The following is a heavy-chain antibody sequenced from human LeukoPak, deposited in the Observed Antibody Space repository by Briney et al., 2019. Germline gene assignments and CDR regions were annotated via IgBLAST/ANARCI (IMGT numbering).Heavy chain of an antibody. V-gene: IGHV3-15*01. J-gene: IGHJ4*02. CDR1: GFTFSNAW. D-gene: IGHD3-9*01. CDR2: IKSKTDGGTT. Sequence: GGSLRLSCAASGFTFSNAWMSWVRQAPGKWLEWVGRIKSKTDGGTTDYAAPVKGRFTISRDDSKNTLYLQMNSLKTEDTAVYYCTTDHRYDILTGYYLFDYWGQGTLVTVSS. CDR3: TTDHRYDILTGYYLFDY.